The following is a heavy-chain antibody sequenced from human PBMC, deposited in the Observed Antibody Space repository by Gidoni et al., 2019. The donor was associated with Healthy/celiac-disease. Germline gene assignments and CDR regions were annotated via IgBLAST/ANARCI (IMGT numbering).Heavy chain of an antibody. D-gene: IGHD3-22*01. Sequence: EVQLVESGGGLVHPGRSLRLSCAASGFPFDDYSMHWVRQAPGKGLEWVSGISWNSGSIGYADSVKGRFTISRDNAKNSLYLQMNSLRAEDTALYYCAKGGMDYYDSSGYYFDYWGQGTLVTVSS. J-gene: IGHJ4*02. CDR1: GFPFDDYS. V-gene: IGHV3-9*01. CDR2: ISWNSGSI. CDR3: AKGGMDYYDSSGYYFDY.